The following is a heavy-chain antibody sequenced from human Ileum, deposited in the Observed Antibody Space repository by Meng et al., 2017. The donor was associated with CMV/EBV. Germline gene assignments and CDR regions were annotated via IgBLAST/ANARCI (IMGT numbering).Heavy chain of an antibody. V-gene: IGHV3-11*01. CDR2: IGGGAGVT. J-gene: IGHJ4*02. D-gene: IGHD2-15*01. CDR3: ARGRRDIGFDS. Sequence: SCAASGFSLSDYYVSWIRQAPGQGLEWISYIGGGAGVTYYADSLKGRFTISRDNARKSLYLQMASLRVEDTAIYYCARGRRDIGFDSWGQGALVTVSS. CDR1: GFSLSDYY.